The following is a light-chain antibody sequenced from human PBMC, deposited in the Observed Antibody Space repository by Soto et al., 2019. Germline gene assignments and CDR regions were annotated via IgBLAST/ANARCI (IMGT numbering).Light chain of an antibody. CDR3: SSHTRNSFPYL. J-gene: IGLJ1*01. CDR2: DVT. V-gene: IGLV2-14*01. CDR1: SSDVGGYNY. Sequence: QSVLTQPASVSGSPGQSITISCTGTSSDVGGYNYVSWYQQHPFKAPKLMIYDVTNRPSGVSDRFSGSKSGNTASLTISGLQAEDYFDYYCSSHTRNSFPYLFGSGPKFT.